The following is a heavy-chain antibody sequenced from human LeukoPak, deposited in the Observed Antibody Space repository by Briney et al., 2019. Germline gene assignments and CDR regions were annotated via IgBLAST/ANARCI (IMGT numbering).Heavy chain of an antibody. CDR1: GVSFSGYY. J-gene: IGHJ4*02. CDR3: ARDHNYDSSGYFLYY. CDR2: INHSGNT. V-gene: IGHV4-34*01. D-gene: IGHD3-22*01. Sequence: ASETLSLTCAVYGVSFSGYYWNWIRQPPGKGLEWIGEINHSGNTNYNPSLKSRVTMSVDTSKNQFSLRLSSVTAADTAVYYCARDHNYDSSGYFLYYWGQGTLVTVSS.